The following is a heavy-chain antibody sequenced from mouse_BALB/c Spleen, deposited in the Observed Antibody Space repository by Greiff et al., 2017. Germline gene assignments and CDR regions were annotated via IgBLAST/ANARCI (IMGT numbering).Heavy chain of an antibody. CDR3: ARSTVGDWYFDV. CDR2: ISSGSSTI. CDR1: GFTFSSFG. V-gene: IGHV5-17*02. J-gene: IGHJ1*01. D-gene: IGHD1-1*01. Sequence: EVQVVESGGGLVQPGGSRKLSCAASGFTFSSFGMHWVRQAPEKGLEWVAYISSGSSTIYYADTVKGRFTISRDNPKNTLFLQMTSLRSEDTAMYYCARSTVGDWYFDVWGAGTTVTVSS.